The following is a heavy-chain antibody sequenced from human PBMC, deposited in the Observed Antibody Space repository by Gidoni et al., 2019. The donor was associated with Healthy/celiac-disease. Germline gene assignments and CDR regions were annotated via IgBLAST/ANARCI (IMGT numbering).Heavy chain of an antibody. CDR3: AKPRSGWYFDY. CDR2: ISYDGSNK. J-gene: IGHJ4*02. Sequence: QVQLVESGGGVVQPGRPLRLSCAASGFTFSSYGMHWVRQAPGKGLEWVAVISYDGSNKYYADSGKGRFTISRDNSKNTLYLQMNSLRAEDTAVYYCAKPRSGWYFDYWGQGTLVTVSS. D-gene: IGHD6-19*01. CDR1: GFTFSSYG. V-gene: IGHV3-30*18.